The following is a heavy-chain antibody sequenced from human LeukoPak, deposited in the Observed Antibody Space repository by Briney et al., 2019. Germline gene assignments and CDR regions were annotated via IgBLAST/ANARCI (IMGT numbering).Heavy chain of an antibody. D-gene: IGHD3-3*01. J-gene: IGHJ5*02. CDR1: GFTFDDYG. CDR2: INSDGSST. V-gene: IGHV3-74*01. Sequence: PGGSLRLSCAASGFTFDDYGMSWVRQAPGKGLVWVSRINSDGSSTSYADSVKGRFTISRDNAKNTLYLQMNSLRAEDTAVYYCALLPTIFGVVEGDPWGQGTLVTVSS. CDR3: ALLPTIFGVVEGDP.